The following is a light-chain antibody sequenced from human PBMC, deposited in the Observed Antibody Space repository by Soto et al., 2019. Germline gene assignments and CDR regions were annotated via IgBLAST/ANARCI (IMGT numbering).Light chain of an antibody. CDR3: KKYNRALIFT. J-gene: IGKJ3*01. CDR2: AVS. Sequence: DIQMTQSPSSLSASVGDRVTITCRASQGISNYLAWYQQKPGIVPKLLIYAVSTLQSGVPSRFSGRGSVTDFTPTISLLQPEDVATYYCKKYNRALIFTFGTGNKVAIK. CDR1: QGISNY. V-gene: IGKV1-27*01.